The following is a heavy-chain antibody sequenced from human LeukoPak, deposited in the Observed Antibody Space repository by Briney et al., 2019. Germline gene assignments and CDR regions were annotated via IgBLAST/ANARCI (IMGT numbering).Heavy chain of an antibody. V-gene: IGHV3-48*03. D-gene: IGHD2-8*01. Sequence: GGALRLSCAASGFTFSSYEMNWVRQAPGKGVEWVSYISSSGSTIYYADSVKGGFTISRDNAKNSLYLQMNSLRAEDTAVYYCARERLRGVDYWGQGTLVTVSS. J-gene: IGHJ4*02. CDR2: ISSSGSTI. CDR1: GFTFSSYE. CDR3: ARERLRGVDY.